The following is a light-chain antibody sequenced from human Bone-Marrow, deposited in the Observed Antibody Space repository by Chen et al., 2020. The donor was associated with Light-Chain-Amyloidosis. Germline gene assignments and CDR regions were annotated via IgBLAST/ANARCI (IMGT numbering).Light chain of an antibody. V-gene: IGLV1-44*01. CDR3: AAWDDSLNGVV. CDR1: TSNIGTYT. J-gene: IGLJ2*01. CDR2: SDN. Sequence: QSVLTQPPSTSGTPGQRVTISCSGSTSNIGTYTANWYRQVPGTAPRLLIQSDNQRPSGVPDRFSGSKSGTSASLAISWLQSEDEADYYCAAWDDSLNGVVFGGGTKLTVL.